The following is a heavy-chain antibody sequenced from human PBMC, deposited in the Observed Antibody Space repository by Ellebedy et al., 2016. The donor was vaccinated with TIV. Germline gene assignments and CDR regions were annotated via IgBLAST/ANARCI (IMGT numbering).Heavy chain of an antibody. CDR2: SRSKATSYST. D-gene: IGHD2/OR15-2a*01. Sequence: GESLKISXEDSGFSFSDHYMDWVRQAPGKGLEWVGRSRSKATSYSTEYAASVKGRFTISRDDSKNSLYLQMTSLKTEDTAVYYCTRAENSKSSRWTFDYWGQGSLVTVSS. J-gene: IGHJ4*02. V-gene: IGHV3-72*01. CDR1: GFSFSDHY. CDR3: TRAENSKSSRWTFDY.